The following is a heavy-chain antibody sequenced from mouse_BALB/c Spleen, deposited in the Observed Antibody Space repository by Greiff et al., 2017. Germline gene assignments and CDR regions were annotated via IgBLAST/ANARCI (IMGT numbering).Heavy chain of an antibody. CDR3: AREAYYRSMDY. Sequence: EVMLVESGGGLVKPGGSLKLSCAASGFTFSSYAMSWVRQSPEKRLEWVAEISSGGSYTYYPDTVTGRFTISRDNAKNTLYLEMSSLRSEDTAMYYCAREAYYRSMDYWGQGTSVTVSS. CDR1: GFTFSSYA. D-gene: IGHD2-14*01. J-gene: IGHJ4*01. V-gene: IGHV5-9-4*01. CDR2: ISSGGSYT.